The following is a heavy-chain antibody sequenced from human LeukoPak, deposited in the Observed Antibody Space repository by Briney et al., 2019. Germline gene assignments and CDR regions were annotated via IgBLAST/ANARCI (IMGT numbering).Heavy chain of an antibody. J-gene: IGHJ4*02. Sequence: GGSLRLSCAASGSTFSSHTMSWVRQAPGKGLEWISYISSTSSTIYYTDSVRGRFTISRDNSKNTLYLQMNSLRAEDTAVYYCARDLLPAAMGPFDYWGQGTLVTVSS. V-gene: IGHV3-48*01. CDR1: GSTFSSHT. CDR2: ISSTSSTI. CDR3: ARDLLPAAMGPFDY. D-gene: IGHD2-2*01.